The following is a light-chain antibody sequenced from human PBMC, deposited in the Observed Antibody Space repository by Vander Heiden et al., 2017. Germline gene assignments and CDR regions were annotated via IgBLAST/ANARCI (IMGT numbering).Light chain of an antibody. V-gene: IGLV1-51*01. CDR1: SSNIGNNY. J-gene: IGLJ3*02. CDR3: STWDTSLSSVV. CDR2: DNN. Sequence: QSVLTQPPSVSASPGQKVTISCSGSSSNIGNNYVSWYQQFLGTTPKLLIYDNNKRPSGIPDRFSGSKSGTSATLGITGLQTGDEADYYCSTWDTSLSSVVFGGGTKVTVL.